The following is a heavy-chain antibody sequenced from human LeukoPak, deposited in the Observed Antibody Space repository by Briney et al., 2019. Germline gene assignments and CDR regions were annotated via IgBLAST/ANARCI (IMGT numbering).Heavy chain of an antibody. Sequence: GGSLRLSCAASGFTLSNARMSWVRQAPGKGPEWVGRIKSKTDGGSTDYAAPVEGRFTISRDDSKNTLDLQMNSLKTEDTAVYYCTTLTMIVVHNDYWGQGTLVTVSS. CDR1: GFTLSNAR. CDR3: TTLTMIVVHNDY. J-gene: IGHJ4*02. CDR2: IKSKTDGGST. V-gene: IGHV3-15*01. D-gene: IGHD3-22*01.